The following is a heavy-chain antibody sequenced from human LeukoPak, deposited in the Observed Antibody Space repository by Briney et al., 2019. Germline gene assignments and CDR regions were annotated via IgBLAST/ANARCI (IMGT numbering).Heavy chain of an antibody. CDR3: AKTGKYDYIWGSYLPPLGYYFDY. V-gene: IGHV3-23*01. CDR2: ISGSGGST. J-gene: IGHJ4*02. D-gene: IGHD3-16*02. CDR1: GFTFSSYA. Sequence: GGSLRLSCAASGFTFSSYAMSWVRQAPGKGLEWVSAISGSGGSTYYADSVKGRFTISRDNSKNTLYLQMNSLRAEDTAVYYCAKTGKYDYIWGSYLPPLGYYFDYWGQGTLVTVSS.